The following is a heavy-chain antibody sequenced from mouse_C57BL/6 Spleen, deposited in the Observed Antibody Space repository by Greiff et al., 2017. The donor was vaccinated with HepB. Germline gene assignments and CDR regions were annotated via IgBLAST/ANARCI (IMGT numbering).Heavy chain of an antibody. V-gene: IGHV1-66*01. CDR1: GYSFTSYY. J-gene: IGHJ3*01. CDR3: ATSIYYGSSWFAY. D-gene: IGHD1-1*01. CDR2: IYPGSGNT. Sequence: VQLQQSGPELVKPGASVKISCKASGYSFTSYYIHWVKQRPGQGLEWIGWIYPGSGNTKYNEKFKGKATLTADTSSSTAYMQISSLTSEDSAVYYCATSIYYGSSWFAYWGQGTLVTVSA.